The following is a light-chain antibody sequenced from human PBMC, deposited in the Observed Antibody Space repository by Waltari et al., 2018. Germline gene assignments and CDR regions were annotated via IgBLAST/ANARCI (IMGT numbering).Light chain of an antibody. CDR2: AAS. CDR1: QSVSKY. CDR3: QKYGTLPAT. Sequence: EIVLTTSPGTLSLSPGERATPSCRASQSVSKYLSWYQHKPGQAPRLLSYAASTRATGIPDRFSGSVWGTDFILTNSRLEPEDFAVYYCQKYGTLPATFGQGTKVQ. J-gene: IGKJ1*01. V-gene: IGKV3-20*01.